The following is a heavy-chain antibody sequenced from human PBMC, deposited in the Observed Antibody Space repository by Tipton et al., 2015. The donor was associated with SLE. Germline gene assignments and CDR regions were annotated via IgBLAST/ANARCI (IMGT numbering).Heavy chain of an antibody. D-gene: IGHD3-10*01. V-gene: IGHV4-59*04. CDR3: ARHAAVVLGDQYYFDH. CDR2: IHYSGNG. Sequence: TLSLTCTVSGVSINDYYWSWIRQPPGKGLEWIASIHYSGNGYYNPSLKSRAAMSVDTSGNQISLRLTFVTAADTAVYYCARHAAVVLGDQYYFDHWGQGTRVTVSS. CDR1: GVSINDYY. J-gene: IGHJ4*02.